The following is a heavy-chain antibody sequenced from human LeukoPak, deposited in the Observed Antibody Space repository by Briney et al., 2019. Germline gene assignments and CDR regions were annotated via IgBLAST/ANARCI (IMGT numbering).Heavy chain of an antibody. CDR3: ARGGGYSSSWSEPFDY. J-gene: IGHJ4*02. V-gene: IGHV4-34*01. Sequence: SETLSLTCAVYGGSFSGYYWSWIRQPPGKGLEWIGEINHSGSTNYKPSLKSRVTISVDTSKNQFSLKLSSVTAADTAVYYCARGGGYSSSWSEPFDYWGQGTLVTVSS. D-gene: IGHD6-13*01. CDR1: GGSFSGYY. CDR2: INHSGST.